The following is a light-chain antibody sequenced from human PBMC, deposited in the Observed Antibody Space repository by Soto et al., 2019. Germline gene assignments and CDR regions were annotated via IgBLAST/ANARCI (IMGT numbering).Light chain of an antibody. CDR2: AAS. J-gene: IGKJ5*01. CDR1: QSVSSK. CDR3: QQYNNWPYT. Sequence: EIVLTQSPATLSLSPGERATLSCRASQSVSSKLAWYQQKPGQAPRLLIYAASTRATGIPARFSGSGSGTDLTLTISSLQSEDFAVYYCQQYNNWPYTFGQGTRLEI. V-gene: IGKV3-15*01.